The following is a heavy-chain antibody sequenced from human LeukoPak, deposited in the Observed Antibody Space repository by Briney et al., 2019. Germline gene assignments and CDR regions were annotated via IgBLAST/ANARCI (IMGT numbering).Heavy chain of an antibody. J-gene: IGHJ6*03. D-gene: IGHD3-10*01. CDR2: ISDDGNNK. V-gene: IGHV3-30*03. Sequence: GRSLRLSCAASGFTFTNFAMHWVRQAPGKGLEWVTVISDDGNNKYFADSVKGRFTISRDNSKNTLYLQMNSLRAEDTAVYYCARDSITMVRGVIAGSYYYYYYMDVWGKGTTVTVSS. CDR1: GFTFTNFA. CDR3: ARDSITMVRGVIAGSYYYYYYMDV.